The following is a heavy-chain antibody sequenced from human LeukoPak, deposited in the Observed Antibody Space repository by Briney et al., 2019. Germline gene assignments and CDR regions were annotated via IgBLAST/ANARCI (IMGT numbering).Heavy chain of an antibody. Sequence: ASVKVSCKASGYKFTNYGISWVRQAPGQGLEWMGWISPYNGNTVYAQKLQGRVTMTTDTSTSTAYMELRSLRSDDTAVYYCARGSPPRVYYDRSGYYSYYFDYWGQGTLVTVSS. CDR2: ISPYNGNT. V-gene: IGHV1-18*01. J-gene: IGHJ4*02. D-gene: IGHD3-22*01. CDR3: ARGSPPRVYYDRSGYYSYYFDY. CDR1: GYKFTNYG.